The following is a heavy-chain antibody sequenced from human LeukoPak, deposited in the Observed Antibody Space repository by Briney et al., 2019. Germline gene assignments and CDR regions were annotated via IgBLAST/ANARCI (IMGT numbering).Heavy chain of an antibody. D-gene: IGHD6-19*01. V-gene: IGHV3-9*01. Sequence: PGGSLRLSCAASGFTFDDYAMHWVRQAPGKGPEWVSGISWNSGSIGYADSVKGRFTISRDNAENSLYLQMNSLRAEDTALYYCAKERSSRGYSSGWYDYWGQGTLVAVSS. CDR1: GFTFDDYA. CDR2: ISWNSGSI. CDR3: AKERSSRGYSSGWYDY. J-gene: IGHJ4*02.